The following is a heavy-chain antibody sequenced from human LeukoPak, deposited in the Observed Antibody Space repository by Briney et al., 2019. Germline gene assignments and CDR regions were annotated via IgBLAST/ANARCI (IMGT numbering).Heavy chain of an antibody. CDR1: GFTFSSYG. V-gene: IGHV3-23*01. J-gene: IGHJ6*03. Sequence: GGSLRLSCTASGFTFSSYGMSWVRQAPGKGLEWVSGFSASGGSAYYADSVKGRFTISRDNSKNTLYLQMNSLRAEDTAVYYCAKGVKNYYYYYMDVWGKGTTVTISS. CDR3: AKGVKNYYYYYMDV. CDR2: FSASGGSA. D-gene: IGHD3-22*01.